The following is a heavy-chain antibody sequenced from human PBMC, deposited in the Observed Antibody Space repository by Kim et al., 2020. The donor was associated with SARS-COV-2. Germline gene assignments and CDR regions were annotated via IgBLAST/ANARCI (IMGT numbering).Heavy chain of an antibody. CDR3: SRVRDDYYDSSGYYYYYYGMDV. J-gene: IGHJ6*02. CDR2: IYYSGST. CDR1: GGSISSYY. D-gene: IGHD3-22*01. V-gene: IGHV4-59*01. Sequence: SETLSLTCTVSGGSISSYYWSWIRQPPGKGLEWIGYIYYSGSTNYNPSLKSRVTISVDTSKNQFSLTLSSVTAADTAVYYCSRVRDDYYDSSGYYYYYYGMDVWGQGTTVTVSS.